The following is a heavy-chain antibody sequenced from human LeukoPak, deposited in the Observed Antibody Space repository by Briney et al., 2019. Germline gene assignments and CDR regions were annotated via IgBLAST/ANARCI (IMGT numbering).Heavy chain of an antibody. CDR2: IYHSGST. D-gene: IGHD3-16*01. CDR3: ARDLTLAVLASRGKLTLSYFDY. CDR1: GYSISGGYY. J-gene: IGHJ4*02. V-gene: IGHV4-38-2*02. Sequence: PSETLSLTCTVSGYSISGGYYWGWIRQPPGKGLEWIGSIYHSGSTYYNPSLKSRVTISVDTSKNQFSLKLSSVTAADTAVYYCARDLTLAVLASRGKLTLSYFDYWGQGTLVTVSS.